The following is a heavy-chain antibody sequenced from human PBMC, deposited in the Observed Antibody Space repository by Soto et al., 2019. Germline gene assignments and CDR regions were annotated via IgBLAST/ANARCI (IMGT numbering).Heavy chain of an antibody. CDR3: AKGFDYETPGYGMDV. V-gene: IGHV3-23*01. CDR2: ISGGGDST. Sequence: GGSLRLSCAASGFTFRSSAMSWVRQAPGKGLEWVSTISGGGDSTSYADSVKGRFTISRDNSKNTLYLQMNSLRAEDTAVYYCAKGFDYETPGYGMDVWGQGTTVTVSS. J-gene: IGHJ6*02. D-gene: IGHD3-16*01. CDR1: GFTFRSSA.